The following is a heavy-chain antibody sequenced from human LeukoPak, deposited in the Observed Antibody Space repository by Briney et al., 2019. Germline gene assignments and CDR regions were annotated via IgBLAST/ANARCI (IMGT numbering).Heavy chain of an antibody. D-gene: IGHD5-24*01. CDR3: ARHRKMATILYYFDY. V-gene: IGHV4-39*01. CDR2: IYYSGST. J-gene: IGHJ4*02. CDR1: GGSISSGSYY. Sequence: PSETLSLTCTVSGGSISSGSYYWGWIRQPPGKGLEWIGSIYYSGSTYYNPSLKSRVTISVDTSKNQFSLKLSSVTAADTAVYYCARHRKMATILYYFDYWGQGTLVTVSS.